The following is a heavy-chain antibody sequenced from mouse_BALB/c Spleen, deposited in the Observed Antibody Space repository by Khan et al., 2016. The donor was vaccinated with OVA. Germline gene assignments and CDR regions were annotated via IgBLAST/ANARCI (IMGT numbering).Heavy chain of an antibody. CDR3: ARWFDGYSSLYAMDY. CDR1: GFSLTNYG. Sequence: QVQLKESGPGLVAPSQSLSITCTVSGFSLTNYGVHWVRQPPGKGLEWLVVIWSDGSTNYNSVLKSRLSISKDNSKSQVFLKMNRLQTDDTAIYYCARWFDGYSSLYAMDYLGQGTLVTVSS. D-gene: IGHD2-3*01. CDR2: IWSDGST. V-gene: IGHV2-6*02. J-gene: IGHJ4*01.